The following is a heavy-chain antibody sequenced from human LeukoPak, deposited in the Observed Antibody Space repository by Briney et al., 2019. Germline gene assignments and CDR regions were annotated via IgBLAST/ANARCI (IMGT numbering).Heavy chain of an antibody. J-gene: IGHJ4*02. CDR1: GFSFSNAW. V-gene: IGHV3-33*08. CDR2: IWYDGNNK. Sequence: PGGSLRLSCAASGFSFSNAWMSWVRQAPGKGLEWVAVIWYDGNNKYYEDSVKGRFTISRDNSKNTLYLQINSLRAEDTAVYYCARDWGSGNSYYFDYWGQGTLVTVSS. CDR3: ARDWGSGNSYYFDY. D-gene: IGHD3-10*01.